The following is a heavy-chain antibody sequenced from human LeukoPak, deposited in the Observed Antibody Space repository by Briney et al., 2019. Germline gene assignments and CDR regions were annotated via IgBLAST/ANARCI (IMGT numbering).Heavy chain of an antibody. Sequence: ASVKVSCKASGYTFSGYYMHWVRQAPGQGGEWMGWINPNSGGTNYAQKFQGRVTMTRDTSISTAYMELSRLRSDDTAVYYCARPAAGTFRIDAFDIWGQGTMVTVSS. J-gene: IGHJ3*02. CDR2: INPNSGGT. CDR3: ARPAAGTFRIDAFDI. D-gene: IGHD6-19*01. CDR1: GYTFSGYY. V-gene: IGHV1-2*02.